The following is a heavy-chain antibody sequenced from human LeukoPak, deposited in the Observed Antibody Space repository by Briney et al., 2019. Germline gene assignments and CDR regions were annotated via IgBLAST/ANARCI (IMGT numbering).Heavy chain of an antibody. Sequence: GESLKISCKVSGYSFTSYCIGWVRQMPGKGLEWMGIIYPGDSGPTYSPSFQGQVTISVGKSIYTAYLQWSSLQASDTAMYYCGMSGDRVPLQDDVFDVWGQGTMVTVST. D-gene: IGHD1-26*01. CDR3: GMSGDRVPLQDDVFDV. V-gene: IGHV5-51*01. CDR1: GYSFTSYC. CDR2: IYPGDSGP. J-gene: IGHJ3*01.